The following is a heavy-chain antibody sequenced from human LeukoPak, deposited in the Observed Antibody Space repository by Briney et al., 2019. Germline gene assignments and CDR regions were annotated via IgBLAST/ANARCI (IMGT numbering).Heavy chain of an antibody. CDR3: ARGSGNSFDY. CDR1: GGTFANYA. Sequence: SVKVSCEASGGTFANYALSWVRQAPGQGLEWVGGIMPLFGRTDYAQKFQGRVTITADATTSTAYMELSGLRSEDTAVYYCARGSGNSFDYWGQGTLVTVSS. D-gene: IGHD6-25*01. V-gene: IGHV1-69*01. J-gene: IGHJ4*02. CDR2: IMPLFGRT.